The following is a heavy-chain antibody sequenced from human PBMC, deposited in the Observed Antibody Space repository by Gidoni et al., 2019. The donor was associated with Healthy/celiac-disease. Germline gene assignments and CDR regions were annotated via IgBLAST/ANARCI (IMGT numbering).Heavy chain of an antibody. J-gene: IGHJ4*02. D-gene: IGHD6-6*01. CDR3: ARGSSSSGFEF. Sequence: QVQLQESGPGLVKPSETLSLTCTVTGGSISSYYWSWIRQPPGKGLEWIGYIYYSGSPNYNPSLKSRVTISVDTSKNQFSLKLSSVTAADTAVYYCARGSSSSGFEFGGQGTLVTVSS. CDR1: GGSISSYY. CDR2: IYYSGSP. V-gene: IGHV4-59*08.